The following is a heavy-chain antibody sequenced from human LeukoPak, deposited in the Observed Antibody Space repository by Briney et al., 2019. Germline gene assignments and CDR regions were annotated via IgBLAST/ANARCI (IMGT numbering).Heavy chain of an antibody. J-gene: IGHJ4*02. CDR2: VSNNGGNT. D-gene: IGHD2-2*01. CDR3: ARQYCSSTSCTFDY. V-gene: IGHV3-64*01. CDR1: GFSFSSYA. Sequence: PGGSLRLSCAASGFSFSSYAMHWVRQAPGKGLEYVSAVSNNGGNTYYANSVKGRFTISRDNSKNTLYLQMGSLRTEDMAVYYCARQYCSSTSCTFDYWGQGTLVTVSS.